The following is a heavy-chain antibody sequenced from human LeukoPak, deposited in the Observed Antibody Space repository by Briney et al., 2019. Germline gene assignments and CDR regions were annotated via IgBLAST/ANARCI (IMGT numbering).Heavy chain of an antibody. D-gene: IGHD2-15*01. CDR1: GGSISSYY. V-gene: IGHV4-4*07. CDR2: IYTSGST. Sequence: SETLSLTCTVSGGSISSYYWSWIRQPAGKGLEWIGRIYTSGSTNYNPSLKSRVTMSVDTSKNQFSLKLSSVTAADTAVYYCARSHCSGGSCYPDYWGQGTLVTVSS. J-gene: IGHJ4*02. CDR3: ARSHCSGGSCYPDY.